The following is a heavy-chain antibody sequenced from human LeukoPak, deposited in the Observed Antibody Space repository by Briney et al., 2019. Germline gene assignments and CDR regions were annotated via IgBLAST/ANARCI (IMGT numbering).Heavy chain of an antibody. Sequence: AALRPSCAASGFTFSIYSMNWVRQAPGQGVEWVSAITDGGGNTYYADSLKGRFTISRDNARNTLFLQMNSLRAEDTAVYYCASQGSGYDSPIDHWGQGTLVTVSS. CDR2: ITDGGGNT. J-gene: IGHJ4*02. D-gene: IGHD5-12*01. CDR3: ASQGSGYDSPIDH. V-gene: IGHV3-23*01. CDR1: GFTFSIYS.